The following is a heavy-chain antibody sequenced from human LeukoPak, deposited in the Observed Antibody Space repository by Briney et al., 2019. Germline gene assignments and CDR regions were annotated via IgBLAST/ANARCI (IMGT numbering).Heavy chain of an antibody. V-gene: IGHV4-59*01. CDR3: AKVRTTGTTLFDY. Sequence: SETLSLTCTVSGGSISSYYWSWIRQPPGKGLEWIGYIYYSGSTNYNPSLKSRVTISVDTSKNQFSLKLSSVTAADTAVYYCAKVRTTGTTLFDYWAREPWSPSPQ. CDR1: GGSISSYY. J-gene: IGHJ4*02. D-gene: IGHD1-1*01. CDR2: IYYSGST.